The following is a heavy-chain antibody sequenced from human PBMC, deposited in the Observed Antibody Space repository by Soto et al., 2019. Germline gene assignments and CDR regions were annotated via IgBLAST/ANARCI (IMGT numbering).Heavy chain of an antibody. Sequence: GVWRRRSWAAGACSFSSYAMRCVRQAPGNGLEWVGRIKSKTDGGTTDYAARVKGRCTISRDDSKTTLYLQMNSLQSEDTAVSYCTTAPTGSYDSSGYLAFDIWGQGTMVTASS. D-gene: IGHD3-22*01. CDR3: TTAPTGSYDSSGYLAFDI. CDR1: ACSFSSYA. V-gene: IGHV3-15*01. CDR2: IKSKTDGGTT. J-gene: IGHJ3*02.